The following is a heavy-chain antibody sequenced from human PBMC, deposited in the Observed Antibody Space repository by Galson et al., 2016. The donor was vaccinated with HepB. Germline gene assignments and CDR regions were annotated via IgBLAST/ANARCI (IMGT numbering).Heavy chain of an antibody. V-gene: IGHV3-7*01. D-gene: IGHD1-26*01. CDR1: GFTFSGYG. Sequence: SLRLSCAASGFTFSGYGMHWVRQAPGKGLEWVASINQDGSEKFFVDSVRGRFTISRENAKNSLYLQMSSLRVEDTALYYCAGDILREVGVHWGQGTLVTVSS. J-gene: IGHJ4*02. CDR3: AGDILREVGVH. CDR2: INQDGSEK.